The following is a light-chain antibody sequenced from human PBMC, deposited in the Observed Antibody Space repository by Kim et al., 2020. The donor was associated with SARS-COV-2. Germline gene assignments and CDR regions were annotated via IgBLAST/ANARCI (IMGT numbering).Light chain of an antibody. CDR3: QQFYNYPLT. Sequence: SASLGEIVTITCRSSQGIRSALAWYQQKPGKTPKLLIYDASTLESGVPSRFSGGGSGTDFTLTITSLQPEDFTTYYCQQFYNYPLTFGGGTKLEIK. V-gene: IGKV1D-13*01. J-gene: IGKJ4*01. CDR2: DAS. CDR1: QGIRSA.